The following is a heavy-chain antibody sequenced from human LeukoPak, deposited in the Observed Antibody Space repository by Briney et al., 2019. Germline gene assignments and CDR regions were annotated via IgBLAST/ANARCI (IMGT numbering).Heavy chain of an antibody. CDR1: GYSISSGYF. CDR3: ARPRSGYDPVDAFDI. V-gene: IGHV4-38-2*02. CDR2: IYYSVNT. Sequence: SETLSLTCTVSGYSISSGYFWGWIRQPPGKGLEWIGSIYYSVNTFYNPSLKSRVTILVDTSKNQFSLKLGSVTAADTAVYYCARPRSGYDPVDAFDIWGQGTMVTVSS. J-gene: IGHJ3*02. D-gene: IGHD5-12*01.